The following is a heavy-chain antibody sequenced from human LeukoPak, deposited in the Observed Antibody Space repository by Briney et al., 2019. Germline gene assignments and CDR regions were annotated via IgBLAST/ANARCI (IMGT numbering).Heavy chain of an antibody. CDR1: GFTFSSYA. CDR2: ITSRGSNT. D-gene: IGHD6-19*01. CDR3: AKPSSTGWYVDS. J-gene: IGHJ4*02. Sequence: PGGSLRLSCAASGFTFSSYAMSWVRQAPGKGLEWVSEITSRGSNTYYADSVKGRLAISRDNSKKTLYLQMNSLRAEDTAIYYYAKPSSTGWYVDSWGQGTLVTVSS. V-gene: IGHV3-23*01.